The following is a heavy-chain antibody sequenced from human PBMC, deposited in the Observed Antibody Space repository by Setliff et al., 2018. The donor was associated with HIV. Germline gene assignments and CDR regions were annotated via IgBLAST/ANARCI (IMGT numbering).Heavy chain of an antibody. J-gene: IGHJ4*02. CDR3: ATFADGPDS. V-gene: IGHV3-7*01. D-gene: IGHD3-3*01. CDR2: IKEDGREK. Sequence: PGGSLRLSCAASGFSFSNSWMTWVRQAPGKGLEWVATIKEDGREKYYVGSVKGRFAISRDNVNNLVSLQMDSLRAEDTGIYYCATFADGPDSWGQGTLVTVSS. CDR1: GFSFSNSW.